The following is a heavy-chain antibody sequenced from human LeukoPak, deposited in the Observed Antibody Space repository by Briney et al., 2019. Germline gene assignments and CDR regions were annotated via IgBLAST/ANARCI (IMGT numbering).Heavy chain of an antibody. CDR1: GFTFSNAW. V-gene: IGHV3-15*01. Sequence: PGGSLRLSCAASGFTFSNAWMSWVRQAPGKGLEWVGRIKSKTDGGTTGYAAPVKGRFTISRDDSKNTLYLQMNSLKTEDTAVYYCTTSIAARPGIDYWGQGTLVTVSS. CDR3: TTSIAARPGIDY. CDR2: IKSKTDGGTT. J-gene: IGHJ4*02. D-gene: IGHD6-6*01.